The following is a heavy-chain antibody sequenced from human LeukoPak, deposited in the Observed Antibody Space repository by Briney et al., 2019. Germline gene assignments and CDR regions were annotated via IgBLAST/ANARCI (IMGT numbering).Heavy chain of an antibody. Sequence: SETLSLTCTVSGASINSSGYYWGWIRQPPGKGLEWIGSHYYSGSTYYNPSLKSRVTISVDRSKNQFSLKLSSVTAADTAVYYCARDGGYPNWGQGTLVTVSS. CDR2: HYYSGST. J-gene: IGHJ4*02. CDR1: GASINSSGYY. CDR3: ARDGGYPN. V-gene: IGHV4-39*07. D-gene: IGHD2-15*01.